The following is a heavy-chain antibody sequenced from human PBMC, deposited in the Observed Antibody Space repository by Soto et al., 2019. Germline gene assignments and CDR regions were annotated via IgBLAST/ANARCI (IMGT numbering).Heavy chain of an antibody. D-gene: IGHD2-2*01. CDR1: GFSFRSYA. CDR3: ARARLDTPALEY. Sequence: QVQLVESGGGMVQPGRSLRLSCAASGFSFRSYAMHWVRQAPGKGLGWVAVMSYDGSDKDYADSVKGRFTISRDNSKNTLYLQMSSLRAEDTAVYYCARARLDTPALEYWGQGTLVTVSS. CDR2: MSYDGSDK. J-gene: IGHJ4*02. V-gene: IGHV3-30-3*01.